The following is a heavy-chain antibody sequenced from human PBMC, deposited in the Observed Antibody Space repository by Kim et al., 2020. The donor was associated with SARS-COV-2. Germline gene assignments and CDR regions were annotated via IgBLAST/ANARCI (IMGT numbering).Heavy chain of an antibody. D-gene: IGHD6-19*01. V-gene: IGHV4-39*01. CDR1: GGSISSSSYY. CDR3: ARHQEQWLGLDFDY. CDR2: IYYSGST. J-gene: IGHJ4*02. Sequence: SETLSLTCTVSGGSISSSSYYWGWIRQPPGKGLEWIGSIYYSGSTYYNPSLKSRVTISVDTSKNQFSLKLSSVTAADTAVYYCARHQEQWLGLDFDYWGQGTLVTVSS.